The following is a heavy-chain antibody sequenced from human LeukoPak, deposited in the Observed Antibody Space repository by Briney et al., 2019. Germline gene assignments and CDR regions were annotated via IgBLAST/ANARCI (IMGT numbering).Heavy chain of an antibody. CDR3: AKGHGDLDY. J-gene: IGHJ4*02. V-gene: IGHV3-20*04. D-gene: IGHD4-17*01. Sequence: GGSLRLSCAASGFTFDDYGMSWVRQAPGKGLEWVSGINWNGGSTGYADSVKGRFTISRDNSENTMYLQMDSLRADDTAVYFCAKGHGDLDYWGQGTLVTVSS. CDR1: GFTFDDYG. CDR2: INWNGGST.